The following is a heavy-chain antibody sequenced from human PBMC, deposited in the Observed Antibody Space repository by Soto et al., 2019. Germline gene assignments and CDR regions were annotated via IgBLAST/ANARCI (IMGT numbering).Heavy chain of an antibody. CDR3: ARNDFWSGHREGTQWPVPLYYFDY. CDR2: INHSGST. D-gene: IGHD3-3*01. Sequence: SETLSLTCAVYGGSFSGYYWSWIRQPPGKGLEWIGEINHSGSTNYNPSLKSRVTISVDTSKNQFSLKLSSVTAADTAVCYCARNDFWSGHREGTQWPVPLYYFDYWGQGTLVTVSS. J-gene: IGHJ4*02. CDR1: GGSFSGYY. V-gene: IGHV4-34*01.